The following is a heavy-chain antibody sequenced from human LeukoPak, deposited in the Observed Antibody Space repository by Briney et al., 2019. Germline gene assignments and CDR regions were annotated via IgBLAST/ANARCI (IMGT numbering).Heavy chain of an antibody. V-gene: IGHV3-23*01. CDR2: ISGSGGST. Sequence: GGSPRLSCAASGFTFSSYAMSWVRQAPGKGLEWVSAISGSGGSTYYADSVKGRFTISRDNSKNTLYLQMNSLRAEDTAVYYCAKGYSYGYVSDYWGQGTLVTVSS. CDR1: GFTFSSYA. CDR3: AKGYSYGYVSDY. J-gene: IGHJ4*02. D-gene: IGHD5-18*01.